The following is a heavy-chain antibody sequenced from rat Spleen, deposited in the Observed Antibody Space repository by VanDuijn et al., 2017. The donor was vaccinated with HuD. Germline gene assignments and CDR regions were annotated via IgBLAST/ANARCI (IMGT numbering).Heavy chain of an antibody. J-gene: IGHJ2*01. D-gene: IGHD1-4*01. Sequence: EVKLEESGGGLVHPGRSLKLSCVASGFTFDDYGMAWVRQAPKNGLEWVASISWGGSSNYYPDNVKGRFTISRENVKNDIYLQMNNLRAEYTAIYYCTRCSYPGVTHYYFDYWGQGVVVTVSS. CDR3: TRCSYPGVTHYYFDY. CDR2: ISWGGSSN. V-gene: IGHV5-36*01. CDR1: GFTFDDYG.